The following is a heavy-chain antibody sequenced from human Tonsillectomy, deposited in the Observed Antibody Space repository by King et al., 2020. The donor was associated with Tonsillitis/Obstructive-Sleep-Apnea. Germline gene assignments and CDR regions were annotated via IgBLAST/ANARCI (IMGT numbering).Heavy chain of an antibody. V-gene: IGHV3-30-3*01. Sequence: QVQLVESGGGVVQPGRSLRISCAAYGFTFSRYAMHWVSQAPGKGMEWEAVITYDGSNKLYADSVEGRFTISRDNSKNTLYLQINSLRPEDTAVYYCARDVGYSGVFTDFDYWGQGTLVTVSS. CDR3: ARDVGYSGVFTDFDY. J-gene: IGHJ4*02. CDR2: ITYDGSNK. D-gene: IGHD1-26*01. CDR1: GFTFSRYA.